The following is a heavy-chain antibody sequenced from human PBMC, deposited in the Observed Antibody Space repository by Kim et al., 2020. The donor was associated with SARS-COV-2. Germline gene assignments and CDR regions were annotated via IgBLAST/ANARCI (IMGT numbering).Heavy chain of an antibody. CDR2: ISGSGGST. D-gene: IGHD2-2*02. V-gene: IGHV3-23*01. Sequence: GGSLRLSCAASGFTFSSYAMSCVRQAPGKGLEWVSAISGSGGSTYYADSVKGRFTISRDNSKNTLYLQMNSLRAEDTAVYYCAKGYCSSTSCYIGVYWGQGTLVTVSS. CDR3: AKGYCSSTSCYIGVY. J-gene: IGHJ4*02. CDR1: GFTFSSYA.